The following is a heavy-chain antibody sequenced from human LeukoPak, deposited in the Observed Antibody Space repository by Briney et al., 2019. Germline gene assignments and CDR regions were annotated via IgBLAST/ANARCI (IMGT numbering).Heavy chain of an antibody. D-gene: IGHD6-6*01. V-gene: IGHV4-34*01. CDR3: ARGGGSSPQDY. CDR1: GGSFSGYY. CDR2: INHSGST. Sequence: PSETLSLTCAVYGGSFSGYYWSWIRQPPGKGLEWIGEINHSGSTNYNPSLKSRVTISVGTSKNQFSLKLSSVTAADTAVYYCARGGGSSPQDYWGQGTLVTVSS. J-gene: IGHJ4*02.